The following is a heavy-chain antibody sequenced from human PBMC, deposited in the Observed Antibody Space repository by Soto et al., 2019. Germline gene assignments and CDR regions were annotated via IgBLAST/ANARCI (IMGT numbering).Heavy chain of an antibody. D-gene: IGHD2-2*01. J-gene: IGHJ4*02. V-gene: IGHV1-18*04. CDR1: GYTFTTYG. CDR2: ISGRNGNT. Sequence: ASVKVSCKASGYTFTTYGISWVRQAPGQGLEWMAWISGRNGNTNYAPKLRGRVTMTTDTSTSTAYLELRGLGSDDTAVYYCVRDEKEYCSTTDCPYFDYWGQGTLVTVSS. CDR3: VRDEKEYCSTTDCPYFDY.